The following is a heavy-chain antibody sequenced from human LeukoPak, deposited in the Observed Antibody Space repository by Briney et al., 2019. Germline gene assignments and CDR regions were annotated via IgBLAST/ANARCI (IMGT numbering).Heavy chain of an antibody. CDR2: IYYSGSA. CDR3: ARVGVDYSGNIIKYFFDY. J-gene: IGHJ4*02. V-gene: IGHV4-59*01. Sequence: SETLSLTCTVSGGSISSYQWSWIRQPPGKGLEWIGNIYYSGSANYNPSLKSRVTISVDMSKNQFSLKLSPVTAADTAVYYCARVGVDYSGNIIKYFFDYWGQGTLVTVS. CDR1: GGSISSYQ. D-gene: IGHD4-23*01.